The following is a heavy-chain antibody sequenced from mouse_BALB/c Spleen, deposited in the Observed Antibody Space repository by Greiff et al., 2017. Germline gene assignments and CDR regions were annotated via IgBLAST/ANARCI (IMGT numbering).Heavy chain of an antibody. V-gene: IGHV1-80*01. D-gene: IGHD1-2*01. CDR3: ARDYGYSAMDY. CDR2: IYPGDGDT. J-gene: IGHJ4*01. Sequence: QVQLKESGAELVRPGSSVKISCKASGYAFSSYWMNWVKQRPGQGLEWIGQIYPGDGDTNYNGKFKGKATLTADKSSSTAYMQLSSLTSEDSAVYFCARDYGYSAMDYWGQGTSVTVSS. CDR1: GYAFSSYW.